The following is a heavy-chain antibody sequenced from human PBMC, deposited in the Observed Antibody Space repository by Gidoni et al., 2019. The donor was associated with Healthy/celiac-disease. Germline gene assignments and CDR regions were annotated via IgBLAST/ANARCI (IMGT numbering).Heavy chain of an antibody. Sequence: QVQLQQWGAGLLKPSATLSLTCALYGGSFSGYYWSWIRQPPGKGLEWIGEINHSGSTNYNPSLKSRVTISVDTSKNQFSLKLSSVTAADTAVYYCARVTGGMDVWGQGTTVTVSS. V-gene: IGHV4-34*01. CDR3: ARVTGGMDV. CDR2: INHSGST. CDR1: GGSFSGYY. J-gene: IGHJ6*02. D-gene: IGHD3-10*01.